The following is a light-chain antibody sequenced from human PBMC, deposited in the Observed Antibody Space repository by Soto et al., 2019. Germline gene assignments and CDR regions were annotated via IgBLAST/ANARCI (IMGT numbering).Light chain of an antibody. V-gene: IGLV2-14*01. CDR3: SSYTSSSPPSYV. CDR1: SSDVGGYNY. CDR2: DVS. J-gene: IGLJ1*01. Sequence: QSVLTRSATVCVSLGQVITISYTGTSSDVGGYNYVSWYQQHPAKAPKIMIYDVSNRPSGVSNRFSGSKSGNTASLTISGLQAEDEADYYCSSYTSSSPPSYVFGTGTKVTVL.